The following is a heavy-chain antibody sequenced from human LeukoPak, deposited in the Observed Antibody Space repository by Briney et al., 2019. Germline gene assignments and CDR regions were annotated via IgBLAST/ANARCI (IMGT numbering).Heavy chain of an antibody. CDR3: AKPYLWFGELGY. CDR1: GFTFSSYA. J-gene: IGHJ4*02. V-gene: IGHV3-23*01. D-gene: IGHD3-10*01. CDR2: ISGSGGST. Sequence: GGFLRLSCAASGFTFSSYAMSWVRQAPGKGLEWDSAISGSGGSTYYADSVKGRFTISRDNSKNTLYLQMNSLRAEDTAVYYCAKPYLWFGELGYWGQGTLVTVSS.